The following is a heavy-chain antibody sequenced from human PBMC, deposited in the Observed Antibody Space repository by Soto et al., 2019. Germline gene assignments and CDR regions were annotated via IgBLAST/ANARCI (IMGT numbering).Heavy chain of an antibody. V-gene: IGHV4-31*03. J-gene: IGHJ3*02. Sequence: QVQLQESGPGLVKPSQSLSLTCTVSGGSISSAGYYWNWIRQHPGKGLEWIGYIYYSGSTYYNPSRQSRVTISVDTSNNQFPLKLSSVTAADTAVYYCARGTYDSSAYYYVDAFDIWGQGTMVTVSS. CDR2: IYYSGST. D-gene: IGHD3-22*01. CDR3: ARGTYDSSAYYYVDAFDI. CDR1: GGSISSAGYY.